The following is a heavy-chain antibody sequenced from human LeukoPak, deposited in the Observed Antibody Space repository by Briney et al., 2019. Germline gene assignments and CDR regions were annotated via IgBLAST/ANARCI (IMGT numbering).Heavy chain of an antibody. CDR2: ISSDGTRT. D-gene: IGHD3-10*01. CDR3: VRDGFSGAAFDI. Sequence: GGSLRLSCAAAEFSFSSYWMYRVRQAPGKGLEWVSHISSDGTRTSYADSVKGRITISRDNAKNTLYVQMNSLRAEDTAVYYCVRDGFSGAAFDIWGQRTMVSVSS. V-gene: IGHV3-74*01. J-gene: IGHJ3*02. CDR1: EFSFSSYW.